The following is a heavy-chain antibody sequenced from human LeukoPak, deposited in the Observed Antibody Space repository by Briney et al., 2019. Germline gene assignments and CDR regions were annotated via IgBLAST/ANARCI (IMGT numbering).Heavy chain of an antibody. D-gene: IGHD3-22*01. V-gene: IGHV3-64D*06. CDR3: VKGGTSYYDSSGYYDY. Sequence: GGSLRLSCSASGFTFSSYAMHWVRQAPGKGLEYVSAISSNGGSTYYADYVKGRFTISRDNSKNTLYLQMSSLRAEDTAVYYCVKGGTSYYDSSGYYDYWGQGTLVTVSS. J-gene: IGHJ4*02. CDR2: ISSNGGST. CDR1: GFTFSSYA.